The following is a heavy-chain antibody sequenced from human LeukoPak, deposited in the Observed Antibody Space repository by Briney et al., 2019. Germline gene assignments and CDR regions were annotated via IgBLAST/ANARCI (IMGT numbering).Heavy chain of an antibody. D-gene: IGHD6-19*01. CDR2: INKDGSKK. CDR1: GFTFSNDW. CDR3: ARDTSPSSNSSYFDAFDM. Sequence: PGGSLRLSCASSGFTFSNDWMTWVRQAQGKGLEWVANINKDGSKKNYVDSVKGRFTISRDNSKNSLFLQMSSLRAEDTAIYYCARDTSPSSNSSYFDAFDMWGQGTMVTVSS. J-gene: IGHJ3*02. V-gene: IGHV3-7*01.